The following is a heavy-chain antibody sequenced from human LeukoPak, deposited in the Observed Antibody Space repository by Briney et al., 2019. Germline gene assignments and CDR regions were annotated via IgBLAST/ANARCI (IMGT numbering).Heavy chain of an antibody. J-gene: IGHJ4*02. Sequence: SETLSLTCTVSGATMITSAFYWGWIRESPGKGLEWIGNVHVSGGTYYNPSHKGRVTISLDTSKNKFSLKLTSVTAADTAVYYCARTSNYWSPYFDYWGQGALVTVSS. D-gene: IGHD1-1*01. CDR3: ARTSNYWSPYFDY. CDR2: VHVSGGT. CDR1: GATMITSAFY. V-gene: IGHV4-39*07.